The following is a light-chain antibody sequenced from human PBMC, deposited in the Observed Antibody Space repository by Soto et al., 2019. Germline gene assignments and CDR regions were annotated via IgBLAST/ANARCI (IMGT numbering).Light chain of an antibody. J-gene: IGLJ1*01. Sequence: QYLLTQPASVSVSPGHSLTISCPGPTSDIGFYDYVSWYQQYPGKAPKLLIYGVTIRPSGISNRFSGSKSGSTASLTISGLRDEDEADYYCSSYSTSYFYFFGSGTKVTVL. CDR1: TSDIGFYDY. CDR2: GVT. V-gene: IGLV2-14*01. CDR3: SSYSTSYFYF.